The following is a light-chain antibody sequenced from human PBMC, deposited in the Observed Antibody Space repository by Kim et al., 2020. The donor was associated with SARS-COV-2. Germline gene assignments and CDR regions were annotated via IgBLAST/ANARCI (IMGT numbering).Light chain of an antibody. Sequence: EVVMTQSPATLSVSPGERATLSCRASHSVSSNLAWYQQKPGQAPRLLIYDTSIRASGIPARFSGSGSGTDFTLTISSLQSEDFALYYCQEYNNWPALSFGGGTKVEIK. J-gene: IGKJ4*01. CDR2: DTS. CDR3: QEYNNWPALS. V-gene: IGKV3D-15*01. CDR1: HSVSSN.